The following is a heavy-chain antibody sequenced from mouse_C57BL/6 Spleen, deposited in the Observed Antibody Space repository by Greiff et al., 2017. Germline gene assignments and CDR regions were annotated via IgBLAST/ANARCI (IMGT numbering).Heavy chain of an antibody. J-gene: IGHJ2*01. D-gene: IGHD4-1*01. Sequence: QVQLQQSGPELVKPGASVKISCKASGYAFSSSWMNWVKQRPGKGLEWIGRIYPGDGDTNYNGKIKGKATLTADKSSSTAYMQLSSLTSEDSAVYFCARSNWVFDYWGQGTTLTVSS. V-gene: IGHV1-82*01. CDR1: GYAFSSSW. CDR2: IYPGDGDT. CDR3: ARSNWVFDY.